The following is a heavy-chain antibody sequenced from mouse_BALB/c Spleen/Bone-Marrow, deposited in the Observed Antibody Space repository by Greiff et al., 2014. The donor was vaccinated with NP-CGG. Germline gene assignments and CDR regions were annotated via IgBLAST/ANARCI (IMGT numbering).Heavy chain of an antibody. CDR3: ARGSSYFDY. CDR1: GSTFSDYY. J-gene: IGHJ2*01. Sequence: EVKVEESGGGLVKPGGSLKLSCAASGSTFSDYYMYWVRQTPEKRLEWVATISDGGSYTYYPDSVKGRFTISRDNAKNNLYLQMSSLKSEDTAMYYCARGSSYFDYWGQGTTLTVSS. V-gene: IGHV5-4*02. D-gene: IGHD1-1*01. CDR2: ISDGGSYT.